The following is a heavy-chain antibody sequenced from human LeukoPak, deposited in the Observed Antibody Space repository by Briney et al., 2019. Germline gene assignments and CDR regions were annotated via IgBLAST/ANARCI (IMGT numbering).Heavy chain of an antibody. D-gene: IGHD2-2*01. Sequence: ASVKVSCKASGYTFTGYYVHWVRQAPGQGLEWVGRIIPNSGDTLYARKFKGRVTMTRDTSISTAYMELSRLRSDDTAVYYCARALGVVPVAPWGQGTLVTVSS. J-gene: IGHJ5*02. CDR2: IIPNSGDT. V-gene: IGHV1-2*02. CDR1: GYTFTGYY. CDR3: ARALGVVPVAP.